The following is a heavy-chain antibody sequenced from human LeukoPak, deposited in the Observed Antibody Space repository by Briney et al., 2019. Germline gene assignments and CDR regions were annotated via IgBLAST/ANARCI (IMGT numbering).Heavy chain of an antibody. CDR3: ARVRYSDSSVLTRKRSYYFDN. CDR1: GFTISSSSYY. J-gene: IGHJ4*02. D-gene: IGHD3-22*01. Sequence: PSETLSLTCTVSGFTISSSSYYWRWIRQPPGKGLEWIGSIYYSGSTYYNPSIKTRTTITVNTSNNQYLLKLSSVTAADTDVYYCARVRYSDSSVLTRKRSYYFDNWGQGTLVTVSS. CDR2: IYYSGST. V-gene: IGHV4-39*06.